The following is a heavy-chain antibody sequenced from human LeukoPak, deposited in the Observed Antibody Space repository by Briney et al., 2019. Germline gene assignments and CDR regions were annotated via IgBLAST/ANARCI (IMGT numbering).Heavy chain of an antibody. J-gene: IGHJ4*02. D-gene: IGHD1-1*01. CDR2: IYYSGST. V-gene: IGHV4-59*01. Sequence: SETLSLTCTVSGGSISSYYWSWIRQPPGKGLEWIGYIYYSGSTNYNPSLKSRVTISVDTSKNQFSLKLSSVTAADTAVYYCARGRNWKEHFFDYWGQGTLVTVSS. CDR1: GGSISSYY. CDR3: ARGRNWKEHFFDY.